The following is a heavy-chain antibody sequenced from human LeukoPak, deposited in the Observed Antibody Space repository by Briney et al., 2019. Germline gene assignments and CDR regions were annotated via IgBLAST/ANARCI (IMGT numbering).Heavy chain of an antibody. V-gene: IGHV4-38-2*01. CDR2: ICHSGST. CDR3: ARQIKQWLFESLYYFDY. CDR1: GYSISSGYY. Sequence: SETLSLTCAVSGYSISSGYYWGWIRQPPGKGLEWIGSICHSGSTYYNPSLKSRVTISVDTSKNQFSLKLSSVTAADTAVYYCARQIKQWLFESLYYFDYWGQGTLVTVSS. J-gene: IGHJ4*02. D-gene: IGHD6-19*01.